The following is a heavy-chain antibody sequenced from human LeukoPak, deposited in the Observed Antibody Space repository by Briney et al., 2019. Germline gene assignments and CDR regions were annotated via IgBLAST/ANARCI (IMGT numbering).Heavy chain of an antibody. Sequence: GGSLRLSCAASGFTFSSYAMSWVRLAPGKGLEWVSAISGSGGSTYYADSVKGRFTISRDNSKNTLYLQMNSLRAEDTAVYYCAKSGTYCTNGVCYMSPTYYYMDVWGKGTTVTVSS. CDR3: AKSGTYCTNGVCYMSPTYYYMDV. V-gene: IGHV3-23*01. CDR1: GFTFSSYA. J-gene: IGHJ6*03. CDR2: ISGSGGST. D-gene: IGHD2-8*01.